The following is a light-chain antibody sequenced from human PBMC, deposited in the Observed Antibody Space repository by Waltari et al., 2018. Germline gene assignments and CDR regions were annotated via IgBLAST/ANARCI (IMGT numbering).Light chain of an antibody. CDR1: QSILSNSNNRNF. J-gene: IGKJ1*01. CDR3: QQYYSDKT. V-gene: IGKV4-1*01. Sequence: DIVMTQSPNSRAVSLGARATISCKSSQSILSNSNNRNFLSWYQQKPGQPPKLLIYWASTRESGVPDRFSGSGSGTDFTLTISSLQAGDVAVYYCQQYYSDKTFGQGTKVEIK. CDR2: WAS.